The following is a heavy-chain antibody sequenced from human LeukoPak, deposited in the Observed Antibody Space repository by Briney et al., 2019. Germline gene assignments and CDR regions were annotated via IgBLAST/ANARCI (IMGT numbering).Heavy chain of an antibody. CDR3: ATEPSRSYSFDHLDF. V-gene: IGHV1-69*04. CDR1: GGTFNNYA. CDR2: VVPMFGIR. J-gene: IGHJ4*02. Sequence: SVKVSCKTSGGTFNNYAISWVRQAPGQGLEWMGRVVPMFGIRNYPQTFRGRVNITADKATNTVYMELRSLRAEDTAIYYCATEPSRSYSFDHLDFWGLGTPVTVSS. D-gene: IGHD5-12*01.